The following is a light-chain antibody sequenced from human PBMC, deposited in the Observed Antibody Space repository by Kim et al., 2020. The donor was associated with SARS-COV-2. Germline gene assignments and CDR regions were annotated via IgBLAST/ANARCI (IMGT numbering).Light chain of an antibody. Sequence: VSPGERATLSCRASQSVSSNLAWYQQKPGQAPRLLIYGASTRATGIPSRFSGSGSGTEFTLTISSLQSEDFAVYYCQQYNNWPLTFGQGTKVDIK. V-gene: IGKV3-15*01. CDR3: QQYNNWPLT. CDR2: GAS. J-gene: IGKJ1*01. CDR1: QSVSSN.